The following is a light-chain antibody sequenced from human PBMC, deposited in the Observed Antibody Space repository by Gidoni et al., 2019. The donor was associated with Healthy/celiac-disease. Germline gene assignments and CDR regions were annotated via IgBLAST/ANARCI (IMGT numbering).Light chain of an antibody. CDR2: GKN. Sequence: SSELTQDPAVSVALVQTVRITCQGHSLRSYYASWYQQKPGQAPVLVIYGKNNRPSGIPDRFSGSSSGNTASLTITGAQAEDEADYYCNSRDSSGNPVFGGGTKLTVL. J-gene: IGLJ2*01. V-gene: IGLV3-19*01. CDR1: SLRSYY. CDR3: NSRDSSGNPV.